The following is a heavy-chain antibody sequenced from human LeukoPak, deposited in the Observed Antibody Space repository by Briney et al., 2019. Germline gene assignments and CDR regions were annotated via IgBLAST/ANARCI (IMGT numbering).Heavy chain of an antibody. CDR2: ISGSGGST. J-gene: IGHJ4*02. CDR3: AKDPRYSYGHGPDY. Sequence: GGSLRLSCAASGFTFSSYAMSWVRQAPGKGLEWVSAISGSGGSTYYADSVKGRFTISRDNSKNTLYLQMNSLRAEVTRVYYCAKDPRYSYGHGPDYWGEGTLATVSS. V-gene: IGHV3-23*01. D-gene: IGHD5-18*01. CDR1: GFTFSSYA.